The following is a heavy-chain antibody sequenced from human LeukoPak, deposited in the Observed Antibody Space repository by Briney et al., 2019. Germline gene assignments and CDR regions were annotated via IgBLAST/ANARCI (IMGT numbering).Heavy chain of an antibody. J-gene: IGHJ4*02. CDR2: INPSNGNT. D-gene: IGHD2-8*01. Sequence: ASVKVSCKASGYTFTYHYIHLVRQAPGQGLEWMGIINPSNGNTNYAQRFQGRVTMTRDTSTSTVYMELSSLGSEDTAVNYCARESDNGKDFDCWGQGTLVTVSS. V-gene: IGHV1-46*01. CDR1: GYTFTYHY. CDR3: ARESDNGKDFDC.